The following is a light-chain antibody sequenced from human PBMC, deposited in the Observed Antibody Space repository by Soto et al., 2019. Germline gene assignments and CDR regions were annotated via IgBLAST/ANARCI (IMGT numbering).Light chain of an antibody. V-gene: IGKV1-5*01. CDR1: QSISSW. CDR3: HHLSNWPLT. Sequence: DIPLTQSPSTLSASVGDGVHVTCPASQSISSWLAWYQQKPGKAPKLLIYDASGVESGVPSRFSGSGSGTDLTLTISSLEPEDLAGYYAHHLSNWPLTFGGGTKVE. CDR2: DAS. J-gene: IGKJ4*01.